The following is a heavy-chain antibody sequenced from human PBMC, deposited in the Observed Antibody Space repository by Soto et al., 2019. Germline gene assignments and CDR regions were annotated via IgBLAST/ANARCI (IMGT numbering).Heavy chain of an antibody. V-gene: IGHV4-31*03. J-gene: IGHJ6*02. CDR1: GGSIRSGGYY. Sequence: SETLSLTCTVSGGSIRSGGYYWSWVRQNPRRGLEWIGNIYYSGNTYYNPSLKSRLTVSVDTSKNQFSLNLSSVTAADTAIYYCARDRLMATAGTARHYFGLDVWGQGTTVTVSS. D-gene: IGHD5-18*01. CDR2: IYYSGNT. CDR3: ARDRLMATAGTARHYFGLDV.